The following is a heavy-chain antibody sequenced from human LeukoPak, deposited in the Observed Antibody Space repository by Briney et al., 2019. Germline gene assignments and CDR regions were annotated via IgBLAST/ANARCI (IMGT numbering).Heavy chain of an antibody. V-gene: IGHV1-69*13. J-gene: IGHJ3*02. CDR1: GYTFTAYY. CDR2: IIPIFGTA. CDR3: ARVNPADAFDI. Sequence: ASVKVSCKASGYTFTAYYMHWVRQAPGQGLEWMGGIIPIFGTANYAQKFQGRVTITADESTSTAYMELSSLRSEDTAVYYCARVNPADAFDIWGQGTMVTVSS. D-gene: IGHD1-14*01.